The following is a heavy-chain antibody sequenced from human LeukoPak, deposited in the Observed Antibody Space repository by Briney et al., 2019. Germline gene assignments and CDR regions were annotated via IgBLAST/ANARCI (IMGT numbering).Heavy chain of an antibody. J-gene: IGHJ6*03. D-gene: IGHD3-10*01. CDR3: ARGSNYYGSGSAYYYYMDV. Sequence: PSETLSLTCAVYGGSFSGYYWSWIRQPAGKGREWIGRIHAREDTNYTPSLKSRVTMSVATPKNQFSLKLSPVTAADTAVYYCARGSNYYGSGSAYYYYMDVWGKGTTVTVSS. CDR2: IHAREDT. CDR1: GGSFSGYY. V-gene: IGHV4-59*10.